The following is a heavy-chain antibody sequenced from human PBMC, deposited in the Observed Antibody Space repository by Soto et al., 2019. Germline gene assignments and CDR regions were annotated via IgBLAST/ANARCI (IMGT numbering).Heavy chain of an antibody. Sequence: QVLLVQSGAEVKRPGASVKVSCKASGYTFSNYGITWVRQAPGPGLEWLGWVTAFNGDTNYAQNVQGRVTLTTDTSTETAYMELRSLRPDDTAVYYCARDGRVSFYYYGMDVCGQGTTVIVSS. CDR2: VTAFNGDT. V-gene: IGHV1-18*01. CDR3: ARDGRVSFYYYGMDV. CDR1: GYTFSNYG. J-gene: IGHJ6*02.